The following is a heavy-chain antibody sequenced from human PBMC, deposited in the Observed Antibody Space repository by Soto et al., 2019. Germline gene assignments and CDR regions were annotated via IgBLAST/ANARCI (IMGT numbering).Heavy chain of an antibody. V-gene: IGHV4-34*01. D-gene: IGHD2-8*02. Sequence: QVQLQQWGAGLLKPSETLSLTCAVYGGSFSGYYWTWIRQPPGTGLEWIGEINPSGSTNYKPSLKTRVTIAGDTSRNQFSLKLTSVTAADTVVYCCARDKITGLFDYWGQGTLVTVSS. CDR2: INPSGST. J-gene: IGHJ4*02. CDR3: ARDKITGLFDY. CDR1: GGSFSGYY.